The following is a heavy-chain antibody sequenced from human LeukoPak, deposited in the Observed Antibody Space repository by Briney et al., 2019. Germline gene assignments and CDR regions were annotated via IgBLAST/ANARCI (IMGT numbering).Heavy chain of an antibody. CDR1: GFIVSSSY. Sequence: GRSLRLSCAPAGFIVSSSYMSWVRQAPGKWLEWDFVIYSGGSTYYADSVKGRFTISRDNSKNTLYLQMNSLRVEDTAVYYCARDSDSSGYYRYFDYWGQGALVTVSS. J-gene: IGHJ4*02. V-gene: IGHV3-53*01. D-gene: IGHD6-19*01. CDR2: IYSGGST. CDR3: ARDSDSSGYYRYFDY.